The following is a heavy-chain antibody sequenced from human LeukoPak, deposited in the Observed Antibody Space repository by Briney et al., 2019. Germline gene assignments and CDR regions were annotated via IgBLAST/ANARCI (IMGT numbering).Heavy chain of an antibody. CDR2: ISSSSSTI. D-gene: IGHD6-13*01. J-gene: IGHJ4*02. V-gene: IGHV3-48*01. CDR1: GVTFTSDS. CDR3: ARATYSSSCDY. Sequence: PGGSLRLSCAASGVTFTSDSMNWVRQAPGKGLEWVSYISSSSSTIYYADSVKGRFTISRDNAKNSLYLQMNSLRAEDTAVYYCARATYSSSCDYWGQGTLVTVSS.